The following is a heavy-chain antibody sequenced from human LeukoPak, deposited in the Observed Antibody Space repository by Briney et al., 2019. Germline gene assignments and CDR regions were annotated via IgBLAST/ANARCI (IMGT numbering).Heavy chain of an antibody. J-gene: IGHJ5*02. CDR1: GGSISSYY. D-gene: IGHD6-19*01. Sequence: SETLSLTCTVSGGSISSYYWSWIRQSPGKGLEWIGYIYYSGSTNYNPSLKSRVTISVDTSKSQFSLKLSSVTAADTAVYYCAGASSGWYNWFDPWGQGTLVTVSS. V-gene: IGHV4-59*01. CDR3: AGASSGWYNWFDP. CDR2: IYYSGST.